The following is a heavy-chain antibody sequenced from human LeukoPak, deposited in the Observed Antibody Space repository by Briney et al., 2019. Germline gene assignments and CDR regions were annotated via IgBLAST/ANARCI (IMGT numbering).Heavy chain of an antibody. V-gene: IGHV4-39*07. J-gene: IGHJ4*02. Sequence: PSETLSLTCTVSGGSISNYYWSWIRQPPGKGLEWIGSIYYSGSTYYNPSLKSRVTISVDTSKNQFSLKLSSVTAADTAVYYCARDRSSGWYGPLDYWGQGTLVTVSS. CDR1: GGSISNYY. CDR2: IYYSGST. CDR3: ARDRSSGWYGPLDY. D-gene: IGHD6-19*01.